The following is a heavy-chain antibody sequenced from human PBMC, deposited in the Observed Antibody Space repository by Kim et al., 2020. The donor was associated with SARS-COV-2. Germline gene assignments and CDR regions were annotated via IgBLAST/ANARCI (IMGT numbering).Heavy chain of an antibody. CDR1: GGSVSSGSYY. D-gene: IGHD2-15*01. V-gene: IGHV4-61*01. J-gene: IGHJ4*02. CDR3: AREGDRACYDY. Sequence: SETLSLTCTVSGGSVSSGSYYWSWIRQPPGKGLEWIGYIYYSGSTNYNPSLKSRVTISVDTSKNQFSLKLSSVTAADTAVYYCAREGDRACYDYWGQGTL. CDR2: IYYSGST.